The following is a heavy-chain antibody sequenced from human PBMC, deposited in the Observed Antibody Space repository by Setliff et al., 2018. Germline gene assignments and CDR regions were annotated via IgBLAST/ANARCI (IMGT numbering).Heavy chain of an antibody. V-gene: IGHV4-59*01. CDR2: IQKSGGT. Sequence: SETLSLTCNVSGVSISSYYWSWIRQPPGKGLESIGYIQKSGGTNYNPALRSRVTISVDTSTNQFSLKLRSVTAADTAVYYCARLSWNGLRYYGLDVWGQGTTVTVSS. CDR1: GVSISSYY. D-gene: IGHD3-3*01. J-gene: IGHJ6*02. CDR3: ARLSWNGLRYYGLDV.